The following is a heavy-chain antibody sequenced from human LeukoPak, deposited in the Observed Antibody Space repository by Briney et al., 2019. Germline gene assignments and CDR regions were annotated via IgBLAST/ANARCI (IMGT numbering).Heavy chain of an antibody. CDR1: AFNFTTYW. CDR3: ARGIGMVWDFYYYMDV. V-gene: IGHV3-7*01. Sequence: GGSLRLSCAASAFNFTTYWMTWVRQAPGKGLEWVANIKQDGSEEYYVDSVKGRFTISRDNAKNSLFLQMNSLRAEDTAVYYCARGIGMVWDFYYYMDVWGKGTTVTVSS. CDR2: IKQDGSEE. D-gene: IGHD3-10*01. J-gene: IGHJ6*03.